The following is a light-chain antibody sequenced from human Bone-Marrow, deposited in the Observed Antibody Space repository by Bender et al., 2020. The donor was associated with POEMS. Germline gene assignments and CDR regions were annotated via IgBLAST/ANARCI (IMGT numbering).Light chain of an antibody. Sequence: QSALTQPASVSGSPGQSITISCTGISSDVGSYNLVSWYQQHPGKAPKLIIYDASKRPSGVSNRFSGSKFGNTASLTISGLQAEDEADYYCKSFTSSSTYVFGTGTKVIVL. CDR2: DAS. J-gene: IGLJ1*01. V-gene: IGLV2-14*02. CDR3: KSFTSSSTYV. CDR1: SSDVGSYNL.